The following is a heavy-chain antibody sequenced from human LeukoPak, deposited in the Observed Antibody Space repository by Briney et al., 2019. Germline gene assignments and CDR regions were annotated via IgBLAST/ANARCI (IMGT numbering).Heavy chain of an antibody. CDR1: GLTFRTYD. J-gene: IGHJ3*02. Sequence: GSLRLSCAASGLTFRTYDMNWVRQAPGKGLEWVAAISGRGDNTYYVDSVKGRFTISRDNSRNTLYLHLNSLRAEDTAIHYCTRGRRGVFNDAFDIWGQGTVVTVSS. V-gene: IGHV3-23*01. D-gene: IGHD3-10*01. CDR2: ISGRGDNT. CDR3: TRGRRGVFNDAFDI.